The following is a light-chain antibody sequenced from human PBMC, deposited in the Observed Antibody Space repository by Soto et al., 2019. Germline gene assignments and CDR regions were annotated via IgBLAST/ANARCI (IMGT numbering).Light chain of an antibody. CDR3: QQYNSL. J-gene: IGKJ1*01. CDR1: QSISSW. V-gene: IGKV1-5*01. Sequence: DIQMTQSPSPLSASVGGRVTITCRASQSISSWLAWYQQKPGKAPKLLIYDASSLESGVPSRFSGSGSGTEFTLTISSLQPDDFATYYCQQYNSLFGQGTKVDIK. CDR2: DAS.